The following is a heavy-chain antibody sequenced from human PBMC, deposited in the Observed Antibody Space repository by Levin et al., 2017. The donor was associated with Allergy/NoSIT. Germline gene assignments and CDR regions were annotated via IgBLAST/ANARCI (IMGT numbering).Heavy chain of an antibody. CDR3: ARDPTYSLWLRDGRYHYSMDV. J-gene: IGHJ6*02. CDR1: GFIFTGYF. D-gene: IGHD3-9*01. V-gene: IGHV1-2*02. CDR2: INPNSGGT. Sequence: APVKVSCKASGFIFTGYFMHWVRQAPGQGLEWMGWINPNSGGTNYAQKFRGRVTMTRDTSISTAYMELSRLRADDTAVYYCARDPTYSLWLRDGRYHYSMDVWGQGTTVTVSS.